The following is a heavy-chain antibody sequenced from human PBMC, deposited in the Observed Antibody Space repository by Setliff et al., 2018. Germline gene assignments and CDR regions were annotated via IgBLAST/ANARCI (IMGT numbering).Heavy chain of an antibody. CDR2: IIPILGIA. CDR3: ARGHYYDSSGYRSNYYYYYYMDV. Sequence: SVKVSCKDSGGTFSSYAISWVRQAPGQGLEWMGGIIPILGIANYAQKFQGRVTITTDESTSTAYMELSSLRSEDTAVYYCARGHYYDSSGYRSNYYYYYYMDVWGKGTTVTVSS. J-gene: IGHJ6*03. D-gene: IGHD3-22*01. V-gene: IGHV1-69*10. CDR1: GGTFSSYA.